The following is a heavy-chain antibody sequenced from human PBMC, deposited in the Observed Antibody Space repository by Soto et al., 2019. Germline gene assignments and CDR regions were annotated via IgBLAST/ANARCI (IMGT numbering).Heavy chain of an antibody. D-gene: IGHD1-7*01. CDR3: AKDRVGGTFYTPLEF. Sequence: LRLSCSASEFIVSSNYMNWVRQAPGKGLECVSTIYGSGSTYYADSVKGRFTISRDNSKNTLSLHLNTLKPEDTAVYHCAKDRVGGTFYTPLEFWGQGTLVTVSS. CDR1: EFIVSSNY. J-gene: IGHJ4*02. V-gene: IGHV3-66*03. CDR2: IYGSGST.